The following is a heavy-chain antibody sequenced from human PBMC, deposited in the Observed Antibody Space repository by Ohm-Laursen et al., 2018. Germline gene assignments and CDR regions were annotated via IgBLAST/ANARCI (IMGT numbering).Heavy chain of an antibody. CDR1: GFTFSSYS. J-gene: IGHJ4*02. Sequence: SLRLSCTASGFTFSSYSMNWVRQAPGKGLEWVSSISSRSSNIYYADSVKGRFTISRDNAKNSVYLQMNSLRAEDTAVYYCARDQGHQIHSGFDYWGQGTLVTVSS. CDR3: ARDQGHQIHSGFDY. CDR2: ISSRSSNI. D-gene: IGHD5-18*01. V-gene: IGHV3-21*01.